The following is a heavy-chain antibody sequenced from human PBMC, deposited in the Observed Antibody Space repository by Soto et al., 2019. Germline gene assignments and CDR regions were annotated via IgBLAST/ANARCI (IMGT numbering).Heavy chain of an antibody. CDR1: GGFIDSFY. CDR3: ARAFGSRNWFDP. V-gene: IGHV4-59*01. J-gene: IGHJ5*02. D-gene: IGHD3-16*01. CDR2: VDYLGST. Sequence: QVQLQESGPGLVKPSATLSLTCNVSGGFIDSFYWSWIRQPPGKGLEWIGYVDYLGSTKYNPSLESRLTISVDPSKNQFSLRLNSVTAADTATYSCARAFGSRNWFDPWVHGTLVTVSA.